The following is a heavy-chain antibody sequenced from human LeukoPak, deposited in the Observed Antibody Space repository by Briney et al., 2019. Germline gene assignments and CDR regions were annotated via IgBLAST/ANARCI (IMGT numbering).Heavy chain of an antibody. CDR2: MNPNSGNT. CDR1: GYTFTSYD. D-gene: IGHD3-3*01. Sequence: ASVKVSCKASGYTFTSYDINWVRQATGQGLEWMGWMNPNSGNTGYAQKFQGRVTITRNTSISTAYMELSSLRSEDTAVYYCARGVYDFWSGYYEGNWFDPWGQGTLVTVSS. V-gene: IGHV1-8*03. CDR3: ARGVYDFWSGYYEGNWFDP. J-gene: IGHJ5*02.